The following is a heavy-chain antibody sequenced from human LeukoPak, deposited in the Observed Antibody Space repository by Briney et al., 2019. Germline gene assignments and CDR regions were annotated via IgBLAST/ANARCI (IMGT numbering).Heavy chain of an antibody. CDR1: GFTLDDYA. CDR3: AKDMSDYGDYGTVGYFDL. V-gene: IGHV3-9*01. Sequence: PGWSLRLSCAASGFTLDDYAMHWVRQAPGEGLEGPSGISWNSGRICYAVSVKGRFTISRDNAKNCLYLPMNSLRDEDTALDYCAKDMSDYGDYGTVGYFDLWGGGTLVTVSS. D-gene: IGHD4-17*01. J-gene: IGHJ2*01. CDR2: ISWNSGRI.